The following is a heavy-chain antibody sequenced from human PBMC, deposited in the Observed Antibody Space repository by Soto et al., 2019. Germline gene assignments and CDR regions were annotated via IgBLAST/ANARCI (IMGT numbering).Heavy chain of an antibody. J-gene: IGHJ5*02. CDR2: ISSSSSYI. CDR3: ARNRKTDIVVVVAATPNWFDP. CDR1: GFTFSSYS. V-gene: IGHV3-21*01. Sequence: GGSLRLSCAASGFTFSSYSMNWVRQAPGKGLEWVSSISSSSSYIYYADSVKGRFTISRDNAKNSLYLQMNSLRAEDTAVYYCARNRKTDIVVVVAATPNWFDPWGQGTLVTVPQ. D-gene: IGHD2-15*01.